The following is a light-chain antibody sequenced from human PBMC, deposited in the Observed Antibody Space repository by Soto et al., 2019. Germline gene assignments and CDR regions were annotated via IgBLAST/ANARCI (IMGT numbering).Light chain of an antibody. CDR1: SSDVGSYNL. J-gene: IGLJ3*02. Sequence: QSVLTQPASVSGSPGQSITISCTGTSSDVGSYNLVSWYQQHPGKAPKLMIYEDNKRPSGVSNRFSDSKSGNTASLTISGLQAEDEAHYYCCSYAPISTVVFGGGTKLTVL. CDR2: EDN. V-gene: IGLV2-23*01. CDR3: CSYAPISTVV.